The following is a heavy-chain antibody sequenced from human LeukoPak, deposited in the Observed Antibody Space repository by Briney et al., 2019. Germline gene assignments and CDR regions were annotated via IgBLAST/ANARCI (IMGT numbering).Heavy chain of an antibody. CDR3: ARGTYYDFWSGYWRWFDP. CDR1: GGTFSSYA. D-gene: IGHD3-3*01. CDR2: MNPNSGNT. J-gene: IGHJ5*02. V-gene: IGHV1-8*03. Sequence: AASVKVSCKASGGTFSSYAINWVRQATGQGLEWMGWMNPNSGNTGYAQKFQGRVTITRNTSISTAYMELSSLRSEDTAVYYCARGTYYDFWSGYWRWFDPWGQGTLVTVSS.